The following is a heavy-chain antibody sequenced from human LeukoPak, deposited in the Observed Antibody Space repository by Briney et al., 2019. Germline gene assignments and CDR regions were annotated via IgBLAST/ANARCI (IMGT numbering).Heavy chain of an antibody. CDR3: ARSQGYSSSSALGYFDH. J-gene: IGHJ4*02. CDR2: ISAYNGNT. Sequence: ASVKVSCKASGYTFTSYGISWVRQAPGQGLEWMGWISAYNGNTNYAQKLQGRVTMTTDTSTSTAYMELRSLRSDDTAVYYCARSQGYSSSSALGYFDHWGQGTLVTVSS. V-gene: IGHV1-18*01. CDR1: GYTFTSYG. D-gene: IGHD6-6*01.